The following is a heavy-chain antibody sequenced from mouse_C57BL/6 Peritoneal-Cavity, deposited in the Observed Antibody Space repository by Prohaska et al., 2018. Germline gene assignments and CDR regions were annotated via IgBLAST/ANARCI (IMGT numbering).Heavy chain of an antibody. CDR2: IFPGSGST. J-gene: IGHJ3*01. V-gene: IGHV1-75*01. CDR3: ARGDDGYYGFAY. CDR1: GYTFTDYY. D-gene: IGHD2-3*01. Sequence: QVQLQQSGPELVKPGASVKISCKASGYTFTDYYINWVKQRPGQGLEWIGWIFPGSGSTYYNEKFKGKARLTVDKSSSTAYMLLSRLTSEDSAVYFGARGDDGYYGFAYWGQGTLVTVSA.